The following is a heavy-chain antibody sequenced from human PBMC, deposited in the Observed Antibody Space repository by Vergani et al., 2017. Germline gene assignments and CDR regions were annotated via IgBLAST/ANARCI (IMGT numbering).Heavy chain of an antibody. CDR1: GFTFSSYG. D-gene: IGHD3-10*01. CDR3: ARDQGGTGFGELGFDY. Sequence: VQLVESGGGVVQPGRSLRLSCAASGFTFSSYGMHWVRQAPGKGLEWVSSISSSSSYIYYADSVKGRFTISRDNAKNSLYLQMNSLRAEDTAVYYCARDQGGTGFGELGFDYWGQGTLVTVSS. CDR2: ISSSSSYI. J-gene: IGHJ4*02. V-gene: IGHV3-21*01.